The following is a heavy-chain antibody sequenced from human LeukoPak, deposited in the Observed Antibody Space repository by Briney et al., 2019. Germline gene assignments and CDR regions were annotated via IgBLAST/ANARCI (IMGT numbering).Heavy chain of an antibody. D-gene: IGHD5-18*01. Sequence: GGSLRLSCAASGFTFGSYAMSWVRQAPGKGLEWVSDINGSGGSTYYTDSVKGRFTISRDNSKNTLYLQMNSLRAEDTAVYYCAKDPDRGGYSYGGFDYWGQGTLVTVSS. CDR2: INGSGGST. CDR3: AKDPDRGGYSYGGFDY. CDR1: GFTFGSYA. J-gene: IGHJ4*02. V-gene: IGHV3-23*01.